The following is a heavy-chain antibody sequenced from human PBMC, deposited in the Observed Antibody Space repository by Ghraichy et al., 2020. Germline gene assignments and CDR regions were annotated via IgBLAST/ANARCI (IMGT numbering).Heavy chain of an antibody. J-gene: IGHJ6*03. D-gene: IGHD6-19*01. CDR3: ARARLGWYTYYYYYMDV. Sequence: GGSLRLSCAASGFTFSSYWMSWVRQAPGKGLEWVANIKQDGSEKYYVDSVKGRFTISRDNAKNSLYLQMNSLRAEDTAVYYCARARLGWYTYYYYYMDVWGKGTTVTVSS. V-gene: IGHV3-7*01. CDR1: GFTFSSYW. CDR2: IKQDGSEK.